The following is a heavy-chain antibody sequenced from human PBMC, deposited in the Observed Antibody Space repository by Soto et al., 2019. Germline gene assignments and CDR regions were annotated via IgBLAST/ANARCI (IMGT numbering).Heavy chain of an antibody. CDR1: GFTFSSYW. J-gene: IGHJ4*02. CDR2: INSDGSST. V-gene: IGHV3-74*01. Sequence: GGSLRLSCAASGFTFSSYWMHWVRQAPGKGLVWVSRINSDGSSTSYADSVKGRFTISRDNAKNTLYLQMNSLRAEDTAVYYCARGSTVTRAGLDYWGQGTLVTVSS. CDR3: ARGSTVTRAGLDY. D-gene: IGHD4-17*01.